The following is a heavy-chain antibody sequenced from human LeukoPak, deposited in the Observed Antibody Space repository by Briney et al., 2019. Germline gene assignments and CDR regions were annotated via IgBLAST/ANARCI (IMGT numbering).Heavy chain of an antibody. Sequence: GGSLRLTCAASGFTFSSYSMNWVRQAPGKGLEWVSYIDSSSSTIYYADSVKGRFTISRDNSKNTLYLQMNSLRAEDTAVYYCARDLTTYYYNRRDTFDIWGQGTMVTVSS. CDR2: IDSSSSTI. V-gene: IGHV3-48*01. J-gene: IGHJ3*02. CDR3: ARDLTTYYYNRRDTFDI. D-gene: IGHD3-22*01. CDR1: GFTFSSYS.